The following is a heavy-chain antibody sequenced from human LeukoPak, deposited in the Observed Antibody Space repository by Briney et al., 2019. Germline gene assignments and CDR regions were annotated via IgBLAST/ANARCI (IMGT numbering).Heavy chain of an antibody. V-gene: IGHV1-8*02. J-gene: IGHJ4*02. D-gene: IGHD3-9*01. Sequence: ASVKVSCKASGYTFTSYGISWVRQAPGQGLEWMGWMNPNSGNTGYAQKFQGRVTMTRNTSISTAYMELSSLRSEDTAVYYCAREEGGRYFDSLDYWGQGTLVTVSS. CDR2: MNPNSGNT. CDR1: GYTFTSYG. CDR3: AREEGGRYFDSLDY.